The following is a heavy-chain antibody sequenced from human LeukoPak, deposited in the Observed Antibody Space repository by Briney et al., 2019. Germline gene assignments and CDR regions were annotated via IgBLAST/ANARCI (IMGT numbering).Heavy chain of an antibody. CDR1: GGSISSYY. CDR3: ARDQRRLLWFGELSDYYYYMDV. J-gene: IGHJ6*03. CDR2: IYTSGST. Sequence: SETLSLTCTVSGGSISSYYWSWLRQPAGKGLEWIGRIYTSGSTNYNPSLKSRVTMSVDTSKNQFSLKLSSVTAADTAVYYCARDQRRLLWFGELSDYYYYMDVWGKGTTVTISS. D-gene: IGHD3-10*01. V-gene: IGHV4-4*07.